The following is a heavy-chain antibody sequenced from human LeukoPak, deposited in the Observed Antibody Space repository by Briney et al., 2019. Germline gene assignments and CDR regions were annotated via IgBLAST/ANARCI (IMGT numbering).Heavy chain of an antibody. J-gene: IGHJ6*03. CDR1: GFTFSRSA. D-gene: IGHD3-3*01. CDR3: AATITGGNYYYMGV. V-gene: IGHV3-64*01. CDR2: ITSGGGST. Sequence: GGSLRLSCAASGFTFSRSAMHWVRQAPGKGLESVSGITSGGGSTYYANSMKGRFIISRDNSKNTLYLQMGSLGAEDMAVYYCAATITGGNYYYMGVWGKGTTVTVSS.